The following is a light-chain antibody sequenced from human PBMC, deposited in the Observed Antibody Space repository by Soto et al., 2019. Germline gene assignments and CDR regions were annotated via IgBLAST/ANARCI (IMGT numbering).Light chain of an antibody. CDR3: LQYHNLWA. J-gene: IGKJ1*01. Sequence: ILIAQSPATLSVSSGESATLSCRASQNINYNVAWYQHRPGQAPRLLIYRASTRATGVPARLSGSGSGTEFTLTIRSLQSEDVTVYSCLQYHNLWAFGQGTKVDIK. CDR1: QNINYN. CDR2: RAS. V-gene: IGKV3-15*01.